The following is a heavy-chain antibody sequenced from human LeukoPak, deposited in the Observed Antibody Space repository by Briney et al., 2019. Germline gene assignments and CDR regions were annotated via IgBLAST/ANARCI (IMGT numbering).Heavy chain of an antibody. CDR3: TKAPPGKFDP. CDR2: MNPNSGNT. V-gene: IGHV1-8*03. J-gene: IGHJ5*02. CDR1: GYTFTSYD. D-gene: IGHD3-10*01. Sequence: ASVKVSCKASGYTFTSYDINWVRQATGQGLEWMGWMNPNSGNTGYSQKFQGRVTITRNTSISTAYMELSSLRSEDTAVYYCTKAPPGKFDPWGQGTLVTVSS.